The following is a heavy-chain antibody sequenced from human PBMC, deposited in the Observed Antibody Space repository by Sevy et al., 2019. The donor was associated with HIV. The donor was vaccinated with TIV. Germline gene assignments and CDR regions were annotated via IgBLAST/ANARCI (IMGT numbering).Heavy chain of an antibody. CDR3: ERGRGTYYDFFWFDP. CDR2: ISSSSTI. CDR1: GFTFSSYS. V-gene: IGHV3-48*02. D-gene: IGHD3-3*01. J-gene: IGHJ5*02. Sequence: GGSLRLSCAASGFTFSSYSMNWVRQAPGKGLEWVSYISSSSTIYYADSVKGRFTISRDNAKNSLYLQMNSLRDEDTAVYYCERGRGTYYDFFWFDPWGPGTLVTVSS.